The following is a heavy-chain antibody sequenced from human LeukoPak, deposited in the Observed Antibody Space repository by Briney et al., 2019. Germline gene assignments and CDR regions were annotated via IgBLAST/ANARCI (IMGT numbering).Heavy chain of an antibody. Sequence: GASVKVSCKASGGTFSSYAISWVRQAPGQGLEWMGGIIPIFGTANYAQKFQGRVTITADESTSTAYMELSSLRSEDTAVYYCARDRGFPSSSSGADYWGQGTLVTVSS. D-gene: IGHD6-6*01. CDR1: GGTFSSYA. J-gene: IGHJ4*02. V-gene: IGHV1-69*13. CDR3: ARDRGFPSSSSGADY. CDR2: IIPIFGTA.